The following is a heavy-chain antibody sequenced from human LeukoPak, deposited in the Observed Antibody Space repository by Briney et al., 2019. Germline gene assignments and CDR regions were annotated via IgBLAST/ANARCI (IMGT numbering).Heavy chain of an antibody. Sequence: GGSLRLSCAASGFTFSSYGMHWVRQAPGKGLEWVAVISYDGSNKYYADSVKGRFTISRDNSKNTLYLQKNSLRAEDTAVYYCAKDSSGYPFDYWGQGTLVTVSS. CDR1: GFTFSSYG. CDR3: AKDSSGYPFDY. D-gene: IGHD5-12*01. CDR2: ISYDGSNK. V-gene: IGHV3-30*18. J-gene: IGHJ4*02.